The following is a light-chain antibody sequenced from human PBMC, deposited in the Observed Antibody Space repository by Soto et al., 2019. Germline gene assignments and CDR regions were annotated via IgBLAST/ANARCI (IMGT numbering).Light chain of an antibody. CDR3: HQRNNWPRGT. CDR2: DAS. CDR1: QSVSSY. Sequence: EIVLTQSPATLSLSPGERATLSCRASQSVSSYLAWYQQKPGQAPRLLIYDASNRATGIPARFSGSGSGTDFTLTISSLEPEDFAVYFCHQRNNWPRGTFGQGTLLEIK. J-gene: IGKJ5*01. V-gene: IGKV3-11*01.